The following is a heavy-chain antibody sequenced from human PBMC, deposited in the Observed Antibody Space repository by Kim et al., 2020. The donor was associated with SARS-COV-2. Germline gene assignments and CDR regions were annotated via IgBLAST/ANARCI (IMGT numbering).Heavy chain of an antibody. D-gene: IGHD2-21*01. CDR3: ARHSNRVIRAFDI. CDR2: IDNTGST. Sequence: SETLSLTCTVSSGSISSRTYYWGWIRQPPGKGLEWIGTIDNTGSTYYNPSLKSRLTIFVDTTKNQFSLKLRSVTTADTAVYYCARHSNRVIRAFDIWGQETMVTVSS. J-gene: IGHJ3*02. CDR1: SGSISSRTYY. V-gene: IGHV4-39*01.